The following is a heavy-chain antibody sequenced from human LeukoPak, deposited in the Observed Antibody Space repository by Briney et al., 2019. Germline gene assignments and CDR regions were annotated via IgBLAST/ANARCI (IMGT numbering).Heavy chain of an antibody. CDR1: GFTFSSYA. Sequence: GGSLRLSCAASGFTFSSYAMSWVRQAPGKGLEWVSAISGSGGSTYSADSVKGRFTISRDNSKNTLYLQMNSLRAEDTAVYYCAKKWFGDFYLDYWGQGTLVTVSS. D-gene: IGHD3-10*01. J-gene: IGHJ4*02. V-gene: IGHV3-23*01. CDR2: ISGSGGST. CDR3: AKKWFGDFYLDY.